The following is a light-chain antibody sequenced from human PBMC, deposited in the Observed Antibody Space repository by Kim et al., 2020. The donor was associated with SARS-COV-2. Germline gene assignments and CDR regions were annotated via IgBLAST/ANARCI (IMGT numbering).Light chain of an antibody. CDR2: GND. CDR3: ATWDDTLSGRV. J-gene: IGLJ3*02. CDR1: SSNIGFSP. Sequence: GQRVTISCSGSSSNIGFSPVSWYQHLPGTAPKLLIDGNDQRPSGVPDRFSGSKSGTSASLAISGLQSRDEGDYYCATWDDTLSGRVFGGGTQLTVL. V-gene: IGLV1-44*01.